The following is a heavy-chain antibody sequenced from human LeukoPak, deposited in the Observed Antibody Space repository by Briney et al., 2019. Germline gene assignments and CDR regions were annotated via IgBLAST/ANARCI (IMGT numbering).Heavy chain of an antibody. CDR2: IYYSGST. CDR3: VRRGVAANYFDY. J-gene: IGHJ4*02. CDR1: GGSISSSSYY. V-gene: IGHV4-39*07. Sequence: PSETLSLTCTVSGGSISSSSYYWGWIRQPPGKGLEWIGSIYYSGSTYYNPSLKSRVTISVDTSKNQFSLKLSSVTAADTAVYYCVRRGVAANYFDYWGQGTLVTVSS. D-gene: IGHD2-15*01.